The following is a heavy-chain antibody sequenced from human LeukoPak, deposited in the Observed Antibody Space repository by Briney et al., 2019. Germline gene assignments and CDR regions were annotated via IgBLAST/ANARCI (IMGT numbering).Heavy chain of an antibody. D-gene: IGHD6-19*01. J-gene: IGHJ5*02. V-gene: IGHV3-33*06. CDR1: GFTFSDYG. CDR2: IYNDGGKR. Sequence: GGSLRLSCAASGFTFSDYGMHWVRQAPGKGLEWVAVIYNDGGKRYYADSVKGRFTISRDNSKSTLYPQMDSLRDEDTAVYYCAKDASGPYSSLFDPWGQGTLVIVSS. CDR3: AKDASGPYSSLFDP.